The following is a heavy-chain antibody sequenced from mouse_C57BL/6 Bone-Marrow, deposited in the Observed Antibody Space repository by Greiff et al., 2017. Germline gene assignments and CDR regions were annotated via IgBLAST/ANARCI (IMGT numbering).Heavy chain of an antibody. V-gene: IGHV14-4*01. J-gene: IGHJ4*01. CDR2: IDPENGDT. Sequence: VQLQQSGAELVRPGASVTLSCTASGFNIKDDYMHWVKQRPEQGLEWIGWIDPENGDTEYASKFQGKATITADTSSNTAYLQRSSLTSEDTAVYYCTTPIYYAMDYWGQGTSVTVSS. CDR3: TTPIYYAMDY. CDR1: GFNIKDDY.